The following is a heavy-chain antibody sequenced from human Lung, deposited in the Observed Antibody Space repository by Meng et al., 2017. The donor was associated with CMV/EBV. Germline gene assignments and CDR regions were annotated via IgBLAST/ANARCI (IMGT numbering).Heavy chain of an antibody. CDR3: ARASYGSGSPLGESWFDP. V-gene: IGHV4-4*02. Sequence: QVQLQESGPGLVKPSGTLSLTCAVSGGSISSSNWWSWVRQPPGKGLEWIGEIYHSGSTNYNPSLRSRLTISVDTSKNQFSLKLSSVTAADTAVYYCARASYGSGSPLGESWFDPWGQGTLVTVSS. J-gene: IGHJ5*02. CDR1: GGSISSSNW. D-gene: IGHD3-10*01. CDR2: IYHSGST.